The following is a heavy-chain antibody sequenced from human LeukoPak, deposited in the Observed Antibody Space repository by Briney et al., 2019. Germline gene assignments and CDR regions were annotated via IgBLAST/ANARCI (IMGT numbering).Heavy chain of an antibody. CDR3: ARECCSGGSPLDWFDP. CDR2: IYHSGST. Sequence: PSETLSLTCTVSGYSISSGYYWGWIRQPPGKGLEWIGSIYHSGSTYYNPSLKSRVTISVDTSKNQFSLKLSSVTAADTAVYYCARECCSGGSPLDWFDPWGQGTLVTVSS. V-gene: IGHV4-38-2*02. CDR1: GYSISSGYY. D-gene: IGHD2-15*01. J-gene: IGHJ5*02.